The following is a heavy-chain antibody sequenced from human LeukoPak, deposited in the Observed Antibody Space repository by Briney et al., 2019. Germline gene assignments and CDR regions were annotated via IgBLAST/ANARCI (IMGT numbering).Heavy chain of an antibody. CDR3: ARGRSLGCMDV. CDR1: GGSFSGYY. V-gene: IGHV4-34*01. D-gene: IGHD1-26*01. CDR2: INHRGST. Sequence: PSETLSLTCAVYGGSFSGYYWSWICQPPGKGLEWIGEINHRGSTNYNPSLKSRVTISVDTSKNQFSLKLSSVTAADTAVYYCARGRSLGCMDVWGKGTTVTVSS. J-gene: IGHJ6*04.